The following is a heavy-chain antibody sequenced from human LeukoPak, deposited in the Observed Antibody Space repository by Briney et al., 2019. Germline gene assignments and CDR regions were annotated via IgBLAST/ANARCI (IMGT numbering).Heavy chain of an antibody. D-gene: IGHD1-7*01. CDR1: GGSISSYY. V-gene: IGHV4-4*07. CDR3: ARVSNWNWLDY. J-gene: IGHJ4*02. Sequence: SETLSLTCTVSGGSISSYYWSWIAQPAGKGLEWIGRIYTSGSTNYNPSLKSRVTMSVDTSKNQFSLKLSSVTTADTAVYYCARVSNWNWLDYWGQGTLVTVSS. CDR2: IYTSGST.